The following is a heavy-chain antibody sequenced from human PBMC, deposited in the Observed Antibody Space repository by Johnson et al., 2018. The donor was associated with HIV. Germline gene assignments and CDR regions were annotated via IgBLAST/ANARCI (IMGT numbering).Heavy chain of an antibody. CDR1: GFSVSNTY. J-gene: IGHJ3*02. Sequence: VQLVESGGGLVQPGGSLRLSCGASGFSVSNTYMNWVRQAPGKGLEWVSVIYSGGSTYYADSVRGRFTISRDNSKNTLYLQMSSLRAEDTAVYYCAKNGARGDAFDIWGQGTMVTVSS. CDR3: AKNGARGDAFDI. V-gene: IGHV3-66*01. CDR2: IYSGGST. D-gene: IGHD2-8*01.